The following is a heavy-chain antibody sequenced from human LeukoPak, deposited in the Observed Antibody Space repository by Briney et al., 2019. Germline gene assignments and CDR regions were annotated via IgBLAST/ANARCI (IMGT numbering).Heavy chain of an antibody. D-gene: IGHD5-24*01. CDR3: ARETPRRGETRDGYR. CDR2: IKQDGSET. V-gene: IGHV3-7*01. Sequence: GGSLRLSCAASGFTFSNYWMNWVRQAPGKGLECLANIKQDGSETYYADSVKGRFTVSRDNAKNSLYLQMNSLRAEDTAVYYCARETPRRGETRDGYRWGQGTLVTVSS. J-gene: IGHJ4*02. CDR1: GFTFSNYW.